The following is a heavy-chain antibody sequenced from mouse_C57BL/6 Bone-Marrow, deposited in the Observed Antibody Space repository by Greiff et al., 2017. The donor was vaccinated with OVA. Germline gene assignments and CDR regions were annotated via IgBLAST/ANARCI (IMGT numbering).Heavy chain of an antibody. CDR2: ISYDVSN. V-gene: IGHV3-6*01. CDR3: ARDGYDDYFDY. D-gene: IGHD2-2*01. CDR1: VYSFTSSSY. Sequence: EVQLQESGPGLVKPSQSLSLTCSVTVYSFTSSSYWNWIRPFPGNKLGLMGYISYDVSNNYNPSLKNRIAIPRDKNKNQFFQKLNTVTTEETATYYCARDGYDDYFDYWGQGTTLTVSS. J-gene: IGHJ2*01.